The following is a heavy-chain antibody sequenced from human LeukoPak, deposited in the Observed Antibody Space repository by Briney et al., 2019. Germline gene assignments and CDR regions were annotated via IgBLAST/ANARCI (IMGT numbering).Heavy chain of an antibody. D-gene: IGHD6-19*01. CDR1: GFTFSSYG. J-gene: IGHJ6*04. V-gene: IGHV3-33*01. CDR3: ARLKVAGTGYYYGMDV. Sequence: GRSLRLSCAASGFTFSSYGMHWVRQAPGKGLEWVAVIWYDGSNKYYADSVKGRFTISRDNSKNTLYLQMNSLRAEDTAVYYCARLKVAGTGYYYGMDVWGKGTTVTVSS. CDR2: IWYDGSNK.